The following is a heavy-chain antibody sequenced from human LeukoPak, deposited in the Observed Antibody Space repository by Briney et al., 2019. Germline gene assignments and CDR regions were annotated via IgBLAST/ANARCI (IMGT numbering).Heavy chain of an antibody. CDR1: GYTFTKYG. CDR2: INPNSGDT. V-gene: IGHV1-2*02. D-gene: IGHD6-13*01. J-gene: IGHJ4*02. CDR3: ARIKWSAAND. Sequence: ASVKVSCRTSGYTFTKYGITWVRQAPGQGLEWMGWINPNSGDTNYAQNFQGRVTMTRDTSINTAYMELSSLRSDDTAVYYCARIKWSAANDWGQGTLVTVSS.